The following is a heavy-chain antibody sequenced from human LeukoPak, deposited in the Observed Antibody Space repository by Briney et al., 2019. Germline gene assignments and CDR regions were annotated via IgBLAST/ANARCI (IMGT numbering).Heavy chain of an antibody. J-gene: IGHJ3*02. D-gene: IGHD3-16*01. CDR2: ISAYNGNT. CDR3: ARGGYDYLWGSSPDAFDI. V-gene: IGHV1-18*04. Sequence: ASVKVSCKASGYTFTGYYIHWVRQAPGQGLEWMGWISAYNGNTNYAQKVQGRVTMTTDTSTSTAYMELRSLRSDDTAVYYYARGGYDYLWGSSPDAFDIWGQGTMVTVSS. CDR1: GYTFTGYY.